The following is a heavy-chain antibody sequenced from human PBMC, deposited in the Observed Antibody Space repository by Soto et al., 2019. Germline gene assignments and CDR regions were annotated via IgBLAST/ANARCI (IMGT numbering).Heavy chain of an antibody. CDR2: IIPILGIA. CDR3: ARRDGYNDAFDI. D-gene: IGHD5-12*01. V-gene: IGHV1-69*10. Sequence: ASVKVSCKASGGTFSSYAISWVRQAPGQGLEWMGGIIPILGIANYAQKFQGRVTITADKSTSTAYMELSSLRSEDTAVYYCARRDGYNDAFDIGGQGTMVTVSS. CDR1: GGTFSSYA. J-gene: IGHJ3*02.